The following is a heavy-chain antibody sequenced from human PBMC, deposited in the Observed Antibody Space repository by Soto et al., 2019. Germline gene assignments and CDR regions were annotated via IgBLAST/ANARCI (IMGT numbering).Heavy chain of an antibody. CDR1: GGSIGSSSYY. CDR3: ARLGSGYDFFLDY. Sequence: PSETLSLTCTVSGGSIGSSSYYWGWIRQPPGKGLEWIGSIYYSGSTYYNPSLKSRVTISVDMSKNQFSLKLSSVTAADTAVYYCARLGSGYDFFLDYWGQGTLVTVSS. CDR2: IYYSGST. J-gene: IGHJ4*02. D-gene: IGHD5-12*01. V-gene: IGHV4-39*07.